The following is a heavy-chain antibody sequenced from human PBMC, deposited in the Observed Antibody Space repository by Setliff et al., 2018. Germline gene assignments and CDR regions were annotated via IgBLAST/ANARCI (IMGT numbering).Heavy chain of an antibody. Sequence: GASVKVSCKTSGYTFTNYGVTWVRQAPGQRLEWMGWINNYSFQIQTAQKFQDRVTITTDTSTNTASLEVRSLRSDDTAIYYCARTNFYVSSGYYYAPDFWGQGTQVTVSS. CDR2: INNYSFQI. CDR3: ARTNFYVSSGYYYAPDF. D-gene: IGHD3-22*01. V-gene: IGHV1-18*01. J-gene: IGHJ4*02. CDR1: GYTFTNYG.